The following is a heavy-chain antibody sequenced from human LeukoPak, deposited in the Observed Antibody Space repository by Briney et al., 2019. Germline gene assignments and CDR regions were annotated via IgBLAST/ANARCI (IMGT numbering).Heavy chain of an antibody. Sequence: GASVKVSCKASGYTFTNYYMHWVRQAPGQGLEWMGMINPSGGATYYAQKFQGRVAMTRDTSTSTVSMDLSSLRSEDTAVYYCARDRGDDFLTGYYRYYFDYWGQGTLVTVSS. D-gene: IGHD3-9*01. CDR2: INPSGGAT. V-gene: IGHV1-46*01. J-gene: IGHJ4*02. CDR3: ARDRGDDFLTGYYRYYFDY. CDR1: GYTFTNYY.